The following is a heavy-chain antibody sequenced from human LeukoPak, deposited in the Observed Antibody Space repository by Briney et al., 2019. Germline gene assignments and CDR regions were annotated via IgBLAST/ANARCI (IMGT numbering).Heavy chain of an antibody. V-gene: IGHV4-39*01. J-gene: IGHJ4*02. CDR3: VGEEYGTGSYYKSSD. Sequence: PSETLSLTCTVSDGSISSSNFYWVWIRPPPGKELEWIGSMNYTGSYTGTTYYNPSLESRVTVSVDTSKNLCSLKLTSVTAADTAVYYCVGEEYGTGSYYKSSDWGQGTLVTVSS. D-gene: IGHD3-10*01. CDR2: MNYTGSYTGTT. CDR1: DGSISSSNFY.